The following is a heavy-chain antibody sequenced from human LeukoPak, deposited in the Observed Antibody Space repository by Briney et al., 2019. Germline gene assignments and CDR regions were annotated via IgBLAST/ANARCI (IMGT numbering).Heavy chain of an antibody. V-gene: IGHV1-2*02. CDR1: GYTFTDYY. CDR2: IKPDSGGT. Sequence: GASVKVSCKASGYTFTDYYMHWVRQAPGQGLEWMGWIKPDSGGTNYEQKFQGRVIMTLDTSISTAYMELTRLTSDDTAVYYCSIGSAMVATYRGGNWFDPWGQGTLVTVSS. J-gene: IGHJ5*02. D-gene: IGHD5-18*01. CDR3: SIGSAMVATYRGGNWFDP.